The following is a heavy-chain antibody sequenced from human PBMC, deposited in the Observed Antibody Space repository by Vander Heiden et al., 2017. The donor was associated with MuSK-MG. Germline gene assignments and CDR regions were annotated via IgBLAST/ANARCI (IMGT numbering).Heavy chain of an antibody. J-gene: IGHJ4*02. D-gene: IGHD2-2*01. V-gene: IGHV4-39*07. CDR3: ARVSVVVPAAPFDY. CDR1: GGSLSSSSYY. Sequence: QLQLQASGPGLVKPSETLSLTCTVSGGSLSSSSYYWGWIRQPPRKGLEWIGSIYYSGSTYYNPSLKSRVTISVDTSKNQFSLKLSSVTAADTAVYYCARVSVVVPAAPFDYWGQGTLVTVSS. CDR2: IYYSGST.